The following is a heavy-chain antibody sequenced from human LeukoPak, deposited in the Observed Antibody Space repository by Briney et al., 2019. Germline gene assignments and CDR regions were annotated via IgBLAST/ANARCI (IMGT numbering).Heavy chain of an antibody. CDR3: ASESVVVPAAMETTYYYYGMDV. CDR2: IYYSGST. Sequence: SETLSLTCTGAGGSISSYYWSWIRQPPGKGLEWIGYIYYSGSTYYNPSLKSRVTISVDTSKNQFSLKLSSVTAADTAVYYCASESVVVPAAMETTYYYYGMDVWGQGTTVTVSS. CDR1: GGSISSYY. J-gene: IGHJ6*02. D-gene: IGHD2-2*01. V-gene: IGHV4-59*04.